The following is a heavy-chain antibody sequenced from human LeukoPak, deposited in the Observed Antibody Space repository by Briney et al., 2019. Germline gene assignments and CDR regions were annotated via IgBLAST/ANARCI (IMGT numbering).Heavy chain of an antibody. D-gene: IGHD6-13*01. CDR2: IYYSGST. V-gene: IGHV4-59*01. Sequence: SETLSLTCTVSGGSISSYYWSWIRQPPGKGLEWIGYIYYSGSTNYNPSLKSRVTLSVDTSKNQFSLKLSSVSAADTAVYYCARGYGSSWQFYYYYYYMDVWGKGTTVTVSS. CDR3: ARGYGSSWQFYYYYYYMDV. J-gene: IGHJ6*03. CDR1: GGSISSYY.